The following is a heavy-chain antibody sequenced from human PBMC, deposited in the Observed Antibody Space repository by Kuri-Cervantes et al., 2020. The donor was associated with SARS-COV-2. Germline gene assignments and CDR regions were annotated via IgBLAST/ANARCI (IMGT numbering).Heavy chain of an antibody. V-gene: IGHV3-74*01. D-gene: IGHD6-19*01. CDR3: ARSIIAVAGFGGRDY. CDR2: INSDGSST. Sequence: GESLKISCAASGFTFSSYWMHWVRQAPGKGLVWVSRINSDGSSTYYADSVKGRFTISRDNSKNTLYLQMNSLRAEDTAVYYCARSIIAVAGFGGRDYWGQGTLVTVSS. J-gene: IGHJ4*02. CDR1: GFTFSSYW.